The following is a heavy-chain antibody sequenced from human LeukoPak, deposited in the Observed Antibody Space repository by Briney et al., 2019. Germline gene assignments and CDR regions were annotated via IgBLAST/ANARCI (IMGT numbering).Heavy chain of an antibody. CDR2: FDPEDGET. CDR3: ATDLDIAVAGTIFDY. CDR1: GYTLTELS. J-gene: IGHJ4*02. V-gene: IGHV1-24*01. Sequence: ASVKVSCKVSGYTLTELSMHWVRQAPGKGLEWMGGFDPEDGETIYAQKFQGRVTVTEDTSTDTAYMELSSLRSEDTAVYYCATDLDIAVAGTIFDYWGQGTLVTVSS. D-gene: IGHD6-19*01.